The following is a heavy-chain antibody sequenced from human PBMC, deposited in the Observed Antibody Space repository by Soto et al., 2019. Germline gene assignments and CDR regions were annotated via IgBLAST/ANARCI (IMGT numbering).Heavy chain of an antibody. Sequence: TSSETLSLTCTVSGGSISSGDYYWSWIRQPPGKGLEWIGYIYYSGSTYYNPSLKSRVTISVDTSKNQFSLKLSSVTAADTAVYYCASTSFGYSYGYRYWGQGTLVTVSS. CDR3: ASTSFGYSYGYRY. J-gene: IGHJ4*02. V-gene: IGHV4-30-4*01. CDR2: IYYSGST. D-gene: IGHD5-18*01. CDR1: GGSISSGDYY.